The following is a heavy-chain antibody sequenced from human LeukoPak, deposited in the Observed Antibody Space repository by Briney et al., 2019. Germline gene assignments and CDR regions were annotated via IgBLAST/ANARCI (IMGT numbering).Heavy chain of an antibody. J-gene: IGHJ3*02. D-gene: IGHD3-16*02. Sequence: GGSLRLSCAASGFTFSSYAMSWVRQAPGKGLEWVSAISGSGGSTYYADSVKGRFTISRDNSKNTLYLQMNSLRAEDTAVYYCARDRYNYDYVWGSYRSDAFDIWGQGTMVTVSS. CDR2: ISGSGGST. CDR3: ARDRYNYDYVWGSYRSDAFDI. CDR1: GFTFSSYA. V-gene: IGHV3-23*01.